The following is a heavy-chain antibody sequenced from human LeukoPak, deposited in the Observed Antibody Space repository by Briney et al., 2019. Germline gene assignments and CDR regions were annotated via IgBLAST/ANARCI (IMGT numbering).Heavy chain of an antibody. CDR3: ARYWGTGTTFSYFDY. V-gene: IGHV1-18*01. J-gene: IGHJ4*02. CDR2: ISAYHGNT. CDR1: GYTFTRYG. Sequence: ATVTVSCKASGYTFTRYGINWVRQAPGQGLEWMGWISAYHGNTNYAQKLQGRVTMTTDTSTSTAYMELRSLRSDDTAVYYCARYWGTGTTFSYFDYWGQGTLVTVSS. D-gene: IGHD1-1*01.